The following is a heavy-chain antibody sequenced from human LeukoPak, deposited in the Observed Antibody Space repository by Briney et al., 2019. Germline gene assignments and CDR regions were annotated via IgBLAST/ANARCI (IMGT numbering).Heavy chain of an antibody. J-gene: IGHJ5*02. Sequence: GASVKVSCKVSGYTLTELSMHWVRQAPGKGLEGMGGFDPEDGETIYAQKFQGRVTMTEDTSTDTAYMELSSLSSEDTAVYYCETSSARYCSSTSCYTYYTWFDPWGQGTLVTVSS. D-gene: IGHD2-2*02. CDR3: ETSSARYCSSTSCYTYYTWFDP. V-gene: IGHV1-24*01. CDR2: FDPEDGET. CDR1: GYTLTELS.